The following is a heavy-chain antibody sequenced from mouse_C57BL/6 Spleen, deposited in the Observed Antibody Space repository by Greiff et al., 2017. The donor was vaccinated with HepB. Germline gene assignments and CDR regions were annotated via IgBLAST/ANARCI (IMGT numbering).Heavy chain of an antibody. V-gene: IGHV1-55*01. CDR1: GYTFTSYW. CDR2: IYPGSGST. D-gene: IGHD2-12*01. Sequence: QLQQPGAELVKPGASVKMSCKASGYTFTSYWITWVKQRPGQGLEWIGDIYPGSGSTNYNEKFKSKATLTVDTSSSTAYMQLSSLTSEDSAVYYCARNYYSPRYFDYWGQGTTLTVSS. CDR3: ARNYYSPRYFDY. J-gene: IGHJ2*01.